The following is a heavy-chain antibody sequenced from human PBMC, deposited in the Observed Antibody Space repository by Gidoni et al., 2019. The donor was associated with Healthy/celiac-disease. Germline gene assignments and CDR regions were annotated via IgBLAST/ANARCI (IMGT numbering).Heavy chain of an antibody. V-gene: IGHV3-53*01. J-gene: IGHJ6*03. D-gene: IGHD2-2*01. CDR1: GFTVSINY. CDR2: IYSGGST. CDR3: ARDRVGYCSSTSCYGYYYYMDV. Sequence: EVQLVESGGGLIQPGGSLRLSCAASGFTVSINYLSWVRQAPGKGLEWVSVIYSGGSTYYADSVKGRFTISRDNSKNTLYLQMNSLRAEDTAVYYCARDRVGYCSSTSCYGYYYYMDVWGKGTTVTVSS.